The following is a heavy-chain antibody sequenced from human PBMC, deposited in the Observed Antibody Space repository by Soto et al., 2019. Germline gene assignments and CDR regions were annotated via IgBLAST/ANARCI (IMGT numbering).Heavy chain of an antibody. CDR3: ARGYSRVVPAARDYYYYYMDV. J-gene: IGHJ6*03. CDR1: GYTFTSYA. D-gene: IGHD2-2*01. V-gene: IGHV1-3*01. CDR2: INAGNGNT. Sequence: ASVKVSCKASGYTFTSYAMHWVRQAPGQRLEWMGWINAGNGNTKYSQKFQGRVTITRDTSASTAYMKLSSLRSEDPAVYYCARGYSRVVPAARDYYYYYMDVWGKGTTVTVSS.